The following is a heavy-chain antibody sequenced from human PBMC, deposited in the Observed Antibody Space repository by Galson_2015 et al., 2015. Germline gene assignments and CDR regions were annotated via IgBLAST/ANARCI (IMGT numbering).Heavy chain of an antibody. CDR3: ATRIRYNWDWYFDY. J-gene: IGHJ4*02. Sequence: SVKVSCKVSGYTLTELSMHWVRQAPGKGLEWMGGFDPEDGETIYAQKFQGRVTMTEDTSTDTAYMELSSLRSEDTAVYYCATRIRYNWDWYFDYWGQGTLVTVSS. V-gene: IGHV1-24*01. D-gene: IGHD1-7*01. CDR2: FDPEDGET. CDR1: GYTLTELS.